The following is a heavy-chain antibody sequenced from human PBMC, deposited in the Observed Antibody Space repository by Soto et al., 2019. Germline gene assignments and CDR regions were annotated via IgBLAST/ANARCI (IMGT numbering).Heavy chain of an antibody. CDR2: INHSGST. J-gene: IGHJ4*02. CDR3: ARVVHKGRFLEWLPSLKYFDY. V-gene: IGHV4-34*01. D-gene: IGHD3-3*01. Sequence: QVQLQQWGAGLLKPSETLSLTCAVYGGSFSGYYWSWIHQPPGKGLEWIGEINHSGSTNYNPSLKSRVTISVDTSKNQFSLKLSSVTAADTAVYYCARVVHKGRFLEWLPSLKYFDYWGQGTLVTVSS. CDR1: GGSFSGYY.